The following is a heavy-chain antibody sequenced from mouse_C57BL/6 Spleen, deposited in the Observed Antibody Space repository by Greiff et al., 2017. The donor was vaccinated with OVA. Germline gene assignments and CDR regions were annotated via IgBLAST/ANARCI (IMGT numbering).Heavy chain of an antibody. D-gene: IGHD1-1*01. J-gene: IGHJ1*03. CDR1: GYTFTDYN. CDR2: INPNNGGT. Sequence: VQLQQSGPELVKPGASVKIPCKASGYTFTDYNMDWVKQSHGKSLEWIGDINPNNGGTIYNQKFKGKATLTVDKSSSTAYMELRSRTSEDTAVYYCARYYGSSVWYFDVWGTGTTVTVSS. CDR3: ARYYGSSVWYFDV. V-gene: IGHV1-18*01.